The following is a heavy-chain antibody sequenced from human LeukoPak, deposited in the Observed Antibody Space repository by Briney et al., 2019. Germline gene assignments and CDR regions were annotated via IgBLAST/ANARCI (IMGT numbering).Heavy chain of an antibody. CDR2: IYHSGNT. D-gene: IGHD3-22*01. CDR1: GVSVSSGSSF. CDR3: ARDRNYYDSSGYYFAN. V-gene: IGHV4-61*01. J-gene: IGHJ4*02. Sequence: SETLSLTCTVSGVSVSSGSSFWSWIRQPPGKGLEWIGYIYHSGNTNYNPSLKSRVTISVDTSKSQLSLKLNSVTAADTAVYYCARDRNYYDSSGYYFANWGQGTLVTVSS.